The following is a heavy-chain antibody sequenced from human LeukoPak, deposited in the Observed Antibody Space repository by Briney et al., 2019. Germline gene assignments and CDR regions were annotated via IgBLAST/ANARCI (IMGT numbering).Heavy chain of an antibody. CDR2: IYTSGST. D-gene: IGHD6-13*01. J-gene: IGHJ4*02. CDR3: ARGPQRIAASGDLFDY. V-gene: IGHV4-4*07. Sequence: SETLSLTCTVSGGSISSYYWSWIRQPAGEGLEWIGRIYTSGSTNYNPSLKSRVTMSVDTSKNQFSLKLSSVTAADTAVYYCARGPQRIAASGDLFDYWGQGTLVTVSS. CDR1: GGSISSYY.